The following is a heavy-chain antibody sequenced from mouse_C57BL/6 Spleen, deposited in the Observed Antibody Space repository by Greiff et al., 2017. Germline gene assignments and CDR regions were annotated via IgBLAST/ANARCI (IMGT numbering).Heavy chain of an antibody. Sequence: QVHVKQPGAELVKPGASVKMSCKASGYTFTSYWITWVKQRPGQGLEWIGDIYPGSGSTNYNEKFKSKATLTVDTSSSTAYMQLSSLTSEDSAVYYCARRLRRYFDYWGQGTTLTVSS. CDR2: IYPGSGST. CDR3: ARRLRRYFDY. CDR1: GYTFTSYW. J-gene: IGHJ2*01. V-gene: IGHV1-55*01. D-gene: IGHD1-1*01.